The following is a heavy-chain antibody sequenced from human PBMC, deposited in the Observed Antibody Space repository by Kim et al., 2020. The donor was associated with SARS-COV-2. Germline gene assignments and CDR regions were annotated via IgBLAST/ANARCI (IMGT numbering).Heavy chain of an antibody. CDR2: INTNTGNP. J-gene: IGHJ6*02. CDR1: GYTFTSYA. Sequence: ASVKVSCKASGYTFTSYAMNWVRQAPGQGLEWMGWINTNTGNPTYAQGFTGRFVFSLDTSVSTAYLQISSLKAEDTAVYYCARDGRRTYDSSGYYYVGDPKRKNYYYYGMDVWGQGTTVTVSS. V-gene: IGHV7-4-1*02. D-gene: IGHD3-22*01. CDR3: ARDGRRTYDSSGYYYVGDPKRKNYYYYGMDV.